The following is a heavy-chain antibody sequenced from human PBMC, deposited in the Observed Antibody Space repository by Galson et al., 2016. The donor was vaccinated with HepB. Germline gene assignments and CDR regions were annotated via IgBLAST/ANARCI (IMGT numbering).Heavy chain of an antibody. D-gene: IGHD3-10*01. CDR2: ISGSGGST. Sequence: SLRLSCAASGFTFSSYAMSWVRQAPGKGLEWVSAISGSGGSTYYADSVKGRFTISRDNSKNTLYLQMNSLRAEDTAVYYCAKDYRPYYYGSGRSPFYYWGQGTLVTVSS. CDR1: GFTFSSYA. J-gene: IGHJ4*02. CDR3: AKDYRPYYYGSGRSPFYY. V-gene: IGHV3-23*01.